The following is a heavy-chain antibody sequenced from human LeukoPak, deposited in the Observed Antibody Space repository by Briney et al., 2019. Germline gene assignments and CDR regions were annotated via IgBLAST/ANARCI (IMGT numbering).Heavy chain of an antibody. D-gene: IGHD2-15*01. Sequence: SETLSLTCTVSGGSITSHHWSWIRQPPGKGLEWIGYIGGSNYNPSFRRRVTISRDTSKNQFSLKLTSVTAADTAVYFCAVFFGGQGGRGNWGQGTQVTVSS. CDR2: IGGS. CDR1: GGSITSHH. V-gene: IGHV4-4*09. CDR3: AVFFGGQGGRGN. J-gene: IGHJ4*02.